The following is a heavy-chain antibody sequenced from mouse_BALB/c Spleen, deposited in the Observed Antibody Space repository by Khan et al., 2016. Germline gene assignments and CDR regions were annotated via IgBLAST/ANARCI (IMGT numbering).Heavy chain of an antibody. J-gene: IGHJ2*01. CDR1: GYSITSGYG. D-gene: IGHD1-2*01. CDR2: ISYSGST. V-gene: IGHV3-2*02. Sequence: EVQLQESGPGLVKPSQSLSLTCTVTGYSITSGYGWNWIRQFPGNKLEWMGYISYSGSTNYNPPLKRRISITRDTSKNQFFLQLNSVTTEDTATYYCARTARIKYWGQGTTLTVSS. CDR3: ARTARIKY.